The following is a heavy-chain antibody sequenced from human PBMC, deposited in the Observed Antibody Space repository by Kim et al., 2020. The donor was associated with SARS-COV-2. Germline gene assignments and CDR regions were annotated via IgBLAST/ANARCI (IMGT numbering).Heavy chain of an antibody. J-gene: IGHJ6*02. CDR3: ARDHSTYYYDSSGYYRALTPEYYYYGMDV. CDR2: ISSSSSYT. CDR1: GFTFSDYY. D-gene: IGHD3-22*01. V-gene: IGHV3-11*05. Sequence: GGSLRLSCAASGFTFSDYYMSWIRQAPGKGLEWVSYISSSSSYTNYADSVKGRFTISRDNAKNSLYLQMNSLRAEYTAVYYCARDHSTYYYDSSGYYRALTPEYYYYGMDVWGQGTTVTVSS.